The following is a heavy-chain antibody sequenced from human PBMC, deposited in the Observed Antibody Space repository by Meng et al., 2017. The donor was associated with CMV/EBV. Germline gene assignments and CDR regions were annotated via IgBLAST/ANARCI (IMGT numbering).Heavy chain of an antibody. CDR1: GYTFTGYY. V-gene: IGHV1-2*02. J-gene: IGHJ4*02. Sequence: ASVKVSCKASGYTFTGYYMQWVRQAPGQGLEWMGWINPNSGGTNYAQKFQGRVTMTRDTSISTAYMELSRLRSDDTAVYYCARDRHAQKLRYCSSTSCPPGYWGQGTLVTVSS. CDR3: ARDRHAQKLRYCSSTSCPPGY. D-gene: IGHD2-2*01. CDR2: INPNSGGT.